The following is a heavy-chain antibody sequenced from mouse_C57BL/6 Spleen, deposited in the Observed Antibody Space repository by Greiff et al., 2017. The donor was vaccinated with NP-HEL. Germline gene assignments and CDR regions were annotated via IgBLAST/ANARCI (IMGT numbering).Heavy chain of an antibody. J-gene: IGHJ4*01. V-gene: IGHV14-2*01. CDR2: IDPEDGET. CDR1: GFNIKDYY. CDR3: ARSGITTVVDYYAMDY. Sequence: EVKLMESGAELVKPGASVKLSCTASGFNIKDYYMHWVKQRTEQGLEWIGRIDPEDGETKYAPKFQGKATITADTSSNTAYLQLSSLTSEDTAVYYCARSGITTVVDYYAMDYWGQGTSVTVSS. D-gene: IGHD1-1*01.